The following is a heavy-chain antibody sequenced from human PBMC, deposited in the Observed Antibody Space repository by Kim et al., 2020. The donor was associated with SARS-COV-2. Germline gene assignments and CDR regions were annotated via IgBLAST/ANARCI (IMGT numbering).Heavy chain of an antibody. Sequence: SETLSLTCTVSGGAIDTYYWSWIRQSPGKGLDWIGYISYSGTTNYNPSLKSRVTISMDTSKSQLSLKLIAVTAADTAVYYCARRAFCGDDCFPFDYWGQGTLGTGS. CDR1: GGAIDTYY. D-gene: IGHD2-21*02. V-gene: IGHV4-59*01. J-gene: IGHJ4*02. CDR2: ISYSGTT. CDR3: ARRAFCGDDCFPFDY.